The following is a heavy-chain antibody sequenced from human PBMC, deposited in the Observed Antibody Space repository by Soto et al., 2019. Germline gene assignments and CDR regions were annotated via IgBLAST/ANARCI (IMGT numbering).Heavy chain of an antibody. CDR3: ARSSRERDYYYLDV. CDR1: GDSFTSYY. Sequence: VSAKVSCTASGDSFTSYYMHWVRQAPGQGLEWMGIINPSGGSTSYAQKFQGRVTMTRDTSTSTVYMELSSLRSEDTAVYYCARSSRERDYYYLDVWGKGTTVTVSS. D-gene: IGHD1-26*01. J-gene: IGHJ6*03. V-gene: IGHV1-46*03. CDR2: INPSGGST.